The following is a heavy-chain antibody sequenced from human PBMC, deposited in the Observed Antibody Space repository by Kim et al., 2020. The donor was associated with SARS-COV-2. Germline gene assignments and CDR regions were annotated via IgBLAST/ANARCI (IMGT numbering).Heavy chain of an antibody. CDR3: ATAFAVRGDRRDYYYYYGIDV. CDR2: FDPEDAET. D-gene: IGHD3-10*01. V-gene: IGHV1-24*01. Sequence: ASVKVSCKVSGYTLNELSIHWVRQAPGRGLEWMGGFDPEDAETIYAQKFQGRVTMTEDTSTDTHYMELGSLRSEDTAVYYCATAFAVRGDRRDYYYYYGIDVWGQETTVTVSS. CDR1: GYTLNELS. J-gene: IGHJ6*02.